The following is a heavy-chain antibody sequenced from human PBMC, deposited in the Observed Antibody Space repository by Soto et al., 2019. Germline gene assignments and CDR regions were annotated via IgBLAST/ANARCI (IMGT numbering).Heavy chain of an antibody. J-gene: IGHJ6*03. CDR2: NYYSGSP. Sequence: SETLSLTCTVSNGSISGYVWSWIRQPPGKGLEWVGYNYYSGSPNYNPSLKSRVTISVDTSKNQFSLRLSSVTAADTAVYYCARASNYDILTGYDYYYYMDVWGKGTTVTVSS. V-gene: IGHV4-59*01. CDR1: NGSISGYV. CDR3: ARASNYDILTGYDYYYYMDV. D-gene: IGHD3-9*01.